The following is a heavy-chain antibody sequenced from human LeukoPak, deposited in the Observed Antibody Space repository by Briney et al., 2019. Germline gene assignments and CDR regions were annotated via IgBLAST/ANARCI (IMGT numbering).Heavy chain of an antibody. J-gene: IGHJ4*02. V-gene: IGHV3-64*01. CDR3: ARESFGIAAAGTLGY. Sequence: PGRSLRLSCAASGFTFSSYAMHWVRQAPGKGLEYVSAISSNGGSTYCANSVKGRFTISRDNSKNTLYLQMGSLRAEDMAVYYCARESFGIAAAGTLGYWGQGTLVTVSS. D-gene: IGHD6-13*01. CDR1: GFTFSSYA. CDR2: ISSNGGST.